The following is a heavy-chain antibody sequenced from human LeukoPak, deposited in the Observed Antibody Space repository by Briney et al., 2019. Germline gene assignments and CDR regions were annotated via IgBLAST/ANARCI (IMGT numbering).Heavy chain of an antibody. Sequence: SETLSLTCAVYDGSFSGYYWSWIRQPPGKGLEWIGEINHSGSSNYNPPLKSRVTISVDTSKNQFSLKLSSVTAADRAVYYCARIRTVWFQGHLIWFDPWGQGNLVTVSS. CDR3: ARIRTVWFQGHLIWFDP. V-gene: IGHV4-34*01. J-gene: IGHJ5*02. CDR1: DGSFSGYY. D-gene: IGHD3-10*01. CDR2: INHSGSS.